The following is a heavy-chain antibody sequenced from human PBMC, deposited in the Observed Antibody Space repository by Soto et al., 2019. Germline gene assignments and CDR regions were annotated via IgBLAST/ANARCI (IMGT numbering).Heavy chain of an antibody. Sequence: SETLSLTCTVSGGSISSYYWSWIRQPPGKGPEWIGYIYYSGSTNYNPSLKSRVTISVDTSKNQFSQKLSSVTAADTAVYYCARDCVPSNIATFIVAGGFDPWGQGTLVTVSS. CDR3: ARDCVPSNIATFIVAGGFDP. J-gene: IGHJ5*02. CDR1: GGSISSYY. D-gene: IGHD2-15*01. V-gene: IGHV4-59*01. CDR2: IYYSGST.